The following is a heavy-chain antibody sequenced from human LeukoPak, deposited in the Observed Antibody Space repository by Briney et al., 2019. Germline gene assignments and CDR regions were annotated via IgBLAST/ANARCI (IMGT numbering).Heavy chain of an antibody. CDR2: IYYSGST. CDR3: ARVVPAAPEYFQY. CDR1: GGSISSSNFY. D-gene: IGHD2-2*01. J-gene: IGHJ1*01. Sequence: SETLSLTCTVSGGSISSSNFYWGWSRQPPGRGLEWIGNIYYSGSTYYNPTVKRRVTISVHTAKNQFSLKLSSVTAADTAVYYCARVVPAAPEYFQYWGQGTLVTVSS. V-gene: IGHV4-39*01.